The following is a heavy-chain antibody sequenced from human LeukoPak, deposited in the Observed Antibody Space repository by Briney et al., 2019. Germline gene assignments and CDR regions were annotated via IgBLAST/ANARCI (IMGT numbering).Heavy chain of an antibody. CDR1: GYSLGKNYY. D-gene: IGHD3-16*01. J-gene: IGHJ4*02. CDR3: ARYDSRGSASTKFDY. Sequence: SETLSLTCAVSGYSLGKNYYWGWIRQSPGKGLEWIGRIYGRASTSYNPSLMNRVTKSVDTSKNHISIQLTSVTAADTAVYYCARYDSRGSASTKFDYWGPGILVTISS. CDR2: IYGRAST. V-gene: IGHV4-38-2*01.